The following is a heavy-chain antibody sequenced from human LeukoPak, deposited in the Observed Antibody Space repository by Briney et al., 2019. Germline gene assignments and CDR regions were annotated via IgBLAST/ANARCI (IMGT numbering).Heavy chain of an antibody. J-gene: IGHJ4*02. Sequence: PSETLSLTCTVSGGSISSYYWSWIRQPAGKGLEWIGRIYASGSTNYNPSLKSRVTMSVDTSKNQFSLKLSSVTAADTAVYYCARDNYDLWSGNLLDYFDYWGQGTLATVSS. CDR3: ARDNYDLWSGNLLDYFDY. V-gene: IGHV4-4*07. D-gene: IGHD3-3*01. CDR2: IYASGST. CDR1: GGSISSYY.